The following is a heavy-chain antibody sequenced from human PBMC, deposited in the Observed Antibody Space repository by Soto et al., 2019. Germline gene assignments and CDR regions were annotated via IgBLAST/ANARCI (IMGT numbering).Heavy chain of an antibody. CDR1: GFTFSSYN. V-gene: IGHV3-21*01. CDR3: ARSIYCSSTSCYMYGEYNWFDP. Sequence: GGSLRLSCAASGFTFSSYNLNWVRQAPGKGLEWVSSISSSSSYIYYADSVKGRFTISRDNAKNSLYLQMNSLRAEDTAVYYCARSIYCSSTSCYMYGEYNWFDPWGQGTLVTVSS. J-gene: IGHJ5*02. CDR2: ISSSSSYI. D-gene: IGHD2-2*01.